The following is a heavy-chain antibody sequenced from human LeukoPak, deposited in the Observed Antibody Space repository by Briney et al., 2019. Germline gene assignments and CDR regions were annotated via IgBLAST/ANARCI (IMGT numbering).Heavy chain of an antibody. Sequence: GGSLRLSCSASGFTFSRYAMHWVRQAPGKGLEYVSGINDNGGRTHYGDSVKGRFSISRDNSKNTLHLQMSTLRAEDTALYYCVKDVGGSYAFNYWGQGILVTVAS. D-gene: IGHD1-26*01. CDR2: INDNGGRT. V-gene: IGHV3-64D*09. J-gene: IGHJ4*02. CDR3: VKDVGGSYAFNY. CDR1: GFTFSRYA.